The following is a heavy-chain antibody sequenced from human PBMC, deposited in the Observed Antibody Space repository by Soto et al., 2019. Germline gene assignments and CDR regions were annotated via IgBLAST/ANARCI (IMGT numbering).Heavy chain of an antibody. Sequence: QVQLVQSGAEVKKPGSSVKVSCKISGGTFSRYSISWVRQAPGQGLEWMGGIVPIFGTRNYAQKFQDRVTITTDESATTAHLELSNLRSEDTAVYYCARPYGGGYSSNHHYYYALDVWGEGTAVTFSS. CDR2: IVPIFGTR. V-gene: IGHV1-69*01. CDR1: GGTFSRYS. J-gene: IGHJ6*04. CDR3: ARPYGGGYSSNHHYYYALDV. D-gene: IGHD3-22*01.